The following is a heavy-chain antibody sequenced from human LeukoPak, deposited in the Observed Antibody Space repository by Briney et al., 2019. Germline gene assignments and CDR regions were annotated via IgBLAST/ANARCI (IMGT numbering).Heavy chain of an antibody. V-gene: IGHV3-53*01. CDR1: GFTFSSYG. CDR3: ARRAGAYSHPYDY. Sequence: GETLRLSCAASGFTFSSYGMSWVRQAPGKGLEWVSFIYSGTIHYSDSVKGRFTISRDNSKNTLYLQMNSLRAEDTAVYYCARRAGAYSHPYDYWGQGTLVTVSS. J-gene: IGHJ4*02. CDR2: IYSGTI. D-gene: IGHD4/OR15-4a*01.